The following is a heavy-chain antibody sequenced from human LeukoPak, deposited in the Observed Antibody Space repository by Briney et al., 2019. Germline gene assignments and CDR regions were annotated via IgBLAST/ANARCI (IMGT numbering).Heavy chain of an antibody. CDR2: IYPGDSDT. V-gene: IGHV5-51*01. J-gene: IGHJ4*02. CDR1: GYSFTSYW. Sequence: GEALRISFKGSGYSFTSYWIGWVRQMPGKGLGWMGIIYPGDSDTRYSPSFQGQVTISADKSISTAYLQWSSLKASDSAMYYCARRRYGSHFDYWGQGTLVTVSS. CDR3: ARRRYGSHFDY. D-gene: IGHD1-26*01.